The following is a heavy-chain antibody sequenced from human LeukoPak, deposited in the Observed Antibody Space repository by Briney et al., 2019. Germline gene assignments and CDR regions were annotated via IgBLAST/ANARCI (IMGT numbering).Heavy chain of an antibody. CDR1: GGSISSYY. V-gene: IGHV4-59*01. Sequence: PSETLSLTCTVSGGSISSYYWSWIRQPPGKGLEWIGYIYYSGSTNYNPSLKSRVTISVDTSKNQFSLKLSSVTAADTAVYYCAREPADGGNSVDAFDIWGQGTMVTVSS. D-gene: IGHD4-23*01. CDR3: AREPADGGNSVDAFDI. J-gene: IGHJ3*02. CDR2: IYYSGST.